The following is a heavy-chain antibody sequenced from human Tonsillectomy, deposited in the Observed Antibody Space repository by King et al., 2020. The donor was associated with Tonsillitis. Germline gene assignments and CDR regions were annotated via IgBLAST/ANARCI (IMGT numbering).Heavy chain of an antibody. V-gene: IGHV3-33*01. CDR1: GFTFSSYG. D-gene: IGHD3-3*01. CDR3: AGGGYQLLSGPNYYDFWSLDY. CDR2: LWHDGSNK. J-gene: IGHJ4*02. Sequence: VQLVESGGGVVQPGRSLRLSCTASGFTFSSYGMHWVRQAPGKGLEWVAVLWHDGSNKYYADSVKGRFTISRDNSKNTLYLQMNSLRAEDTAVYYGAGGGYQLLSGPNYYDFWSLDYWGQGTLVTVSS.